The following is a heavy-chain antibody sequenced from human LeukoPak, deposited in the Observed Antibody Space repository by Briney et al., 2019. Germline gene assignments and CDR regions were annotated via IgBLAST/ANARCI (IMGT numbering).Heavy chain of an antibody. V-gene: IGHV1-3*01. CDR2: INAGNGNT. Sequence: ASVKVSCKASVYTFTSYAMHWVRQAPGQRLEWMGWINAGNGNTKYLQKFQGRVTITRDTSASTVYMEMSSLRSEDTAVYHCARVNYYDSSGSFDYWGQGTLVTVSS. D-gene: IGHD3-22*01. CDR3: ARVNYYDSSGSFDY. CDR1: VYTFTSYA. J-gene: IGHJ4*02.